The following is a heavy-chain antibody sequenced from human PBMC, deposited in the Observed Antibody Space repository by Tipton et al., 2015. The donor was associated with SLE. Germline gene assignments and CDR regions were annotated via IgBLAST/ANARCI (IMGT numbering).Heavy chain of an antibody. CDR1: HRTINENY. CDR2: ISYTQST. D-gene: IGHD3-10*01. J-gene: IGHJ6*03. V-gene: IGHV4-34*01. CDR3: ARAAGGNYRPWYYYMDF. Sequence: TLSLTCPLFHRTINENYLTWVRQPPGEGLQWIGDISYTQSTNYNPSLRSRVTISIDTSKNQFSLKLTSVTAADTAVYHCARAAGGNYRPWYYYMDFWGKGTTVTVSS.